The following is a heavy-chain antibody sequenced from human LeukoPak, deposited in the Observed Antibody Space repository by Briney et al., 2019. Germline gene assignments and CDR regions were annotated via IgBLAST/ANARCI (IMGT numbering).Heavy chain of an antibody. CDR1: GGSISSYY. V-gene: IGHV4-59*08. J-gene: IGHJ6*02. CDR3: ARSLLLLAGTYYYGMGV. D-gene: IGHD6-19*01. CDR2: IYYSGST. Sequence: PSETLSLTCTVSGGSISSYYWSWIRQPPGKGLEWIGYIYYSGSTKYNPSLKSRVTISVDTSKNQFSLNLSSVTAADTAVYYCARSLLLLAGTYYYGMGVWGQGTTVTVSS.